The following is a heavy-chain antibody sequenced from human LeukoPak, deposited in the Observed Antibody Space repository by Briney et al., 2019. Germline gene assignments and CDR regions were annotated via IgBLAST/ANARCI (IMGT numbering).Heavy chain of an antibody. CDR3: VRDQVGATPFDY. J-gene: IGHJ4*02. CDR1: GFTFSSYS. Sequence: PGGSLRLSCAASGFTFSSYSMNWVRQAPGKGLEWVSSISSSSSYIYYADSVKGRFTISRDNAKNSLYLQMNSLRAEDTAVYYCVRDQVGATPFDYWGQGTLVTVSS. CDR2: ISSSSSYI. D-gene: IGHD1-26*01. V-gene: IGHV3-21*01.